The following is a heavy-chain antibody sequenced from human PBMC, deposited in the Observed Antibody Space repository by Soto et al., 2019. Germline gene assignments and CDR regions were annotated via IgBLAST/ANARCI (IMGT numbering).Heavy chain of an antibody. CDR2: ISYDGSKK. Sequence: QVQLVESGGGGVQPGRSLRLSCAASGFTFSSYGMHWVRQAPGKGLEWVAAISYDGSKKYYADSVKGRFTISRDNSKNTLYLQMNSLRAEDTAVYYCAKVVGAPNPYYYYYYGMAVWGQGTTVTVSS. V-gene: IGHV3-30*18. D-gene: IGHD1-26*01. CDR3: AKVVGAPNPYYYYYYGMAV. CDR1: GFTFSSYG. J-gene: IGHJ6*02.